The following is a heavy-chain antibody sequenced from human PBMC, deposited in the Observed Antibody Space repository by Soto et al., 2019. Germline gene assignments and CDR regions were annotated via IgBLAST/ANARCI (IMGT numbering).Heavy chain of an antibody. J-gene: IGHJ4*02. CDR2: INSDASHT. Sequence: PGGSLRLSCAASGFTFSTYWMHWIRQVPGKGLEWVSRINSDASHTYYADSVKGRFTISRDNAKNTLHLEMNSLRAEDTAVYYCAKDRERDAWYEDYWGQGTLVTVS. D-gene: IGHD6-13*01. CDR3: AKDRERDAWYEDY. CDR1: GFTFSTYW. V-gene: IGHV3-74*01.